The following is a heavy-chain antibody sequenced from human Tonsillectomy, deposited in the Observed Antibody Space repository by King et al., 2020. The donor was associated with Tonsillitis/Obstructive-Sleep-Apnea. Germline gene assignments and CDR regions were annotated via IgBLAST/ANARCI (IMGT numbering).Heavy chain of an antibody. J-gene: IGHJ3*02. V-gene: IGHV3-33*01. Sequence: VQLVESGGGVVQPGRSLRLSCAASGFTFSSYGMHWVRQAPGKGLEWVAGICDGGSNKYYADSVKGRFTISRDNSKNTVYLQINSLRAEDTAVYYCARGRMGYSDAFDIWGQGTMVTVSS. CDR3: ARGRMGYSDAFDI. CDR1: GFTFSSYG. CDR2: ICDGGSNK. D-gene: IGHD5-12*01.